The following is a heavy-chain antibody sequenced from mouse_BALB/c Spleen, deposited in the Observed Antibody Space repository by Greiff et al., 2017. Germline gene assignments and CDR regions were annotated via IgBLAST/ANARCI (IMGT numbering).Heavy chain of an antibody. CDR1: GFTFSSYA. CDR2: ISSGGSYT. D-gene: IGHD2-4*01. Sequence: EVQGVESGGGLVKPGGSLKLSCAASGFTFSSYAMSWVRQSPEKRLEWVAEISSGGSYTYYPDTVTGRFTISRDNAKNTLYLEMSSLRSEDTAMYYCARGPTMIRGAMDYWGQGTSVTVSS. J-gene: IGHJ4*01. V-gene: IGHV5-9-4*01. CDR3: ARGPTMIRGAMDY.